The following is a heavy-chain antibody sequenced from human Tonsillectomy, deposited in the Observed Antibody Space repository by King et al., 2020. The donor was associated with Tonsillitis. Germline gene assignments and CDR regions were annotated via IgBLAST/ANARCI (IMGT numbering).Heavy chain of an antibody. CDR2: ISGSSCTI. CDR3: ARDAYCSSTSCFRHFDY. Sequence: VQLVESGGGLVQPGGSLRLSCAASGFTFSSYSMNWVRQAPGKGLEWVSYISGSSCTIYYADSVKGRFTISRDNAQNSLYLQMTSLRAEETAVYYCARDAYCSSTSCFRHFDYWGQGTLVTVSS. CDR1: GFTFSSYS. D-gene: IGHD2-2*01. V-gene: IGHV3-48*01. J-gene: IGHJ4*02.